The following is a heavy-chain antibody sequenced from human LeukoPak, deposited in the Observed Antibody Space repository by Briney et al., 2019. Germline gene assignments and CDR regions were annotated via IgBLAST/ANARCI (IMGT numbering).Heavy chain of an antibody. J-gene: IGHJ3*02. CDR1: GFTFSSYE. CDR3: ARVLLVRDAFDI. V-gene: IGHV3-48*03. CDR2: ISSSGSTI. Sequence: GGSLRLSCAASGFTFSSYEMNWVRQAPGKGLEWVSYISSSGSTIYYADSVKGRFTISRDNAKNSLYLQMNSLRAEDTAVYYCARVLLVRDAFDIWGQGTMVTVSS.